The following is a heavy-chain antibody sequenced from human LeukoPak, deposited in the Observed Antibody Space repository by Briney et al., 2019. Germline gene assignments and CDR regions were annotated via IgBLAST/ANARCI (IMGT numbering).Heavy chain of an antibody. CDR2: INHSGST. D-gene: IGHD3-10*01. V-gene: IGHV4-34*01. Sequence: SETLSLTCAVYGGSFSGYYWSWIRQPPGKGLEWIGEINHSGSTNYNPSLKSRVTISVDTSKNQFSLKLSSVTAADTAVYYCARGKRAGVWFGELFGVYYFDYWGQGTLVTVSS. J-gene: IGHJ4*02. CDR1: GGSFSGYY. CDR3: ARGKRAGVWFGELFGVYYFDY.